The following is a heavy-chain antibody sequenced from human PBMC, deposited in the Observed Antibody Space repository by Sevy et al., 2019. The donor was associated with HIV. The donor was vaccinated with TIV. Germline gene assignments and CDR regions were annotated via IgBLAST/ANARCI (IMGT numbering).Heavy chain of an antibody. J-gene: IGHJ4*01. V-gene: IGHV3-30*04. D-gene: IGHD3-3*02. CDR2: ISYEGTET. CDR1: GFAFISHA. Sequence: GGSLGLSGAASGFAFISHAMHWVRQAPGKGLEWMVTISYEGTETFYATSVEGRFTISRDNSKNMLSLQINSLRPEDTAVYYCARDGGFSIKWYPLYWGHGTLVTVSS. CDR3: ARDGGFSIKWYPLY.